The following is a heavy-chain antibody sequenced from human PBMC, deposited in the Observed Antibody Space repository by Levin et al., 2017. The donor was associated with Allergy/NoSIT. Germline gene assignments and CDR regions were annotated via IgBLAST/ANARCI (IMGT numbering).Heavy chain of an antibody. CDR2: IRWDSGSI. CDR3: AKDFDNGGKKGDAFDI. CDR1: GFIFDDYA. Sequence: GGSLRLSCAASGFIFDDYAMHWVRQAPGKGLEWVAGIRWDSGSIVYADSVKGRFTVSRDNAKTSLYLQMNSLRVEGTALYYCAKDFDNGGKKGDAFDIWGQGTRVTVSS. D-gene: IGHD4-23*01. J-gene: IGHJ3*02. V-gene: IGHV3-9*01.